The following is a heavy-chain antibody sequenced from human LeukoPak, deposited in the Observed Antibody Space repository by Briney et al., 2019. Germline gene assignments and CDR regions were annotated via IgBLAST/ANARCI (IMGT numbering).Heavy chain of an antibody. D-gene: IGHD5-12*01. CDR2: INPSGGST. Sequence: GASVKVSCKASGYTFTSYYMHWVRQAPGQGLEWMGIINPSGGSTSYAQKFQGRVTMTRDTSISTAYMELNRQRSDDMAVYYCALWEIVHYAFDFWGQGTMVTVSS. J-gene: IGHJ3*01. V-gene: IGHV1-46*01. CDR1: GYTFTSYY. CDR3: ALWEIVHYAFDF.